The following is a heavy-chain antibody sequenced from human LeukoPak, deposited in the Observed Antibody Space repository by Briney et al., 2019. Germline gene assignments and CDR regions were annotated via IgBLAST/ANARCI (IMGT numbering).Heavy chain of an antibody. Sequence: PGGSLRLSCAASGFTFSSYAMSWVRQAPGKGLEYVSAISSNGGSTYYADSVKGRFTISRDNSKNTLYLQMSSLRAEDTAVYYCVKGYCSSISCYGDYWGQGTLVTFSS. D-gene: IGHD2-2*01. CDR2: ISSNGGST. CDR1: GFTFSSYA. CDR3: VKGYCSSISCYGDY. J-gene: IGHJ4*02. V-gene: IGHV3-64D*09.